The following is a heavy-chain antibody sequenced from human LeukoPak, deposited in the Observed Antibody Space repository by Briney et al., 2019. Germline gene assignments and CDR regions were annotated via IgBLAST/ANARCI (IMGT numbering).Heavy chain of an antibody. Sequence: GGSLRLSCAASGLTFSSYSMNWVRQAPGKGLEWVSSISSSSSYIYYADSVKGRFTISRDNAKNSLYLQMNSLRAEDTAVYYCARRVVAGHYYFDYWGQGTLVTVSS. J-gene: IGHJ4*02. CDR3: ARRVVAGHYYFDY. CDR2: ISSSSSYI. CDR1: GLTFSSYS. V-gene: IGHV3-21*01. D-gene: IGHD6-19*01.